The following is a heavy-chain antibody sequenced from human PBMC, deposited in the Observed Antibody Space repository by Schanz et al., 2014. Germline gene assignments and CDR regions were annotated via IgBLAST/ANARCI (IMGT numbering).Heavy chain of an antibody. V-gene: IGHV1-18*01. J-gene: IGHJ2*01. Sequence: QVQLVQSGAEVKKPGASVKVSCKASGYTFTSYGISWVRQAPGQGLEWMGWIRPDNGHTTYSQKVRDRIIFTTDTAASTAYMELRSLRYDDTARYYCVRCPSRDVSFDLWGRGTLVTVSS. CDR3: VRCPSRDVSFDL. D-gene: IGHD3-16*01. CDR2: IRPDNGHT. CDR1: GYTFTSYG.